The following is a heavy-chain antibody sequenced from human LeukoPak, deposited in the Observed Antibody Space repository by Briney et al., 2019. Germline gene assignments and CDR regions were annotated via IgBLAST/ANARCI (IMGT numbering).Heavy chain of an antibody. J-gene: IGHJ4*02. Sequence: SETLSLTCTVSGGSISSYYWSWIRQPPGKGLEWIGYMYYSGTINYNPSLKSRVTISVDTSKNQFSLKLSSVTAADTAMYYCARAWASDYFDYWGQGTLVTVSS. V-gene: IGHV4-59*01. CDR2: MYYSGTI. CDR1: GGSISSYY. CDR3: ARAWASDYFDY.